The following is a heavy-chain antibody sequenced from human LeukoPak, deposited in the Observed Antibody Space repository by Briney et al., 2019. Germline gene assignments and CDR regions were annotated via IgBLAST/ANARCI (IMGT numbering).Heavy chain of an antibody. J-gene: IGHJ4*02. CDR1: GFTLSSYW. V-gene: IGHV3-7*05. Sequence: GGSLRLSCAASGFTLSSYWMSWVRQAPGKGLEWVANIKQDGSEKYYVDSVKGRFTISRDNAKNPLYLQRNSLRAEDTAVYDCGRNREGSCFVWGQGTLVTVSS. CDR2: IKQDGSEK. CDR3: GRNREGSCFV. D-gene: IGHD2-15*01.